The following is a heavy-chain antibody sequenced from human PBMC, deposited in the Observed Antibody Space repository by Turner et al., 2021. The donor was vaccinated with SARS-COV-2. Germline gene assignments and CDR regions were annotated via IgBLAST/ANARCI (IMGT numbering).Heavy chain of an antibody. V-gene: IGHV1-24*01. CDR1: GYTLTELS. Sequence: QVQLVQSGAEVKKPGASVKVSCKVSGYTLTELSMHWVRQAPGKGLEWMGGFDPEDGETIYAQKFQGRVTMTEDTSTDTAYMELSSLRSEDTAVYYCATDRGYCSSTSCYRGQYYYYGMDVWGQGTTVTVSS. CDR3: ATDRGYCSSTSCYRGQYYYYGMDV. J-gene: IGHJ6*02. CDR2: FDPEDGET. D-gene: IGHD2-2*02.